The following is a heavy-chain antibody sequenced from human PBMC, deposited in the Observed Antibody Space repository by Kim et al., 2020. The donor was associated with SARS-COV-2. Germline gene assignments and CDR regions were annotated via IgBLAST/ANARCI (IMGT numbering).Heavy chain of an antibody. CDR3: ARGRAYSSLNY. J-gene: IGHJ4*02. V-gene: IGHV4-59*09. CDR2: T. D-gene: IGHD6-19*01. Sequence: TDYKPALKSRVTISVDTSKNQFSLKLTSVTAADTAVYYCARGRAYSSLNYWGQGTLVTVSS.